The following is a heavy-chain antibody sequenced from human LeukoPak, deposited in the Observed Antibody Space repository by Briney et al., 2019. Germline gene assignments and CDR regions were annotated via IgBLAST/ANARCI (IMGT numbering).Heavy chain of an antibody. D-gene: IGHD3-22*01. CDR1: GYTFTSYD. J-gene: IGHJ4*02. V-gene: IGHV1-8*01. Sequence: GASVKVSCKASGYTFTSYDINWVRQATGQGLEWMGWMNPNSGNTGYAQKFQGRVTMTRDTSVSTAYMELSSLRSEDTAAYYCARRADYYDSSCYQHWGQGTLVTVSS. CDR3: ARRADYYDSSCYQH. CDR2: MNPNSGNT.